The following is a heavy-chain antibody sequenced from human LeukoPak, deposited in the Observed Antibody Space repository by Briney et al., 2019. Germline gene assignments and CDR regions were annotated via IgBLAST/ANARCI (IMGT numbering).Heavy chain of an antibody. D-gene: IGHD5-24*01. CDR1: GYTFNNHY. Sequence: ASVRVSCKAPGYTFNNHYMYWVRQAPGQGLEWMGVINPSGGSTSYAQKFQGRVTVTRDTSTSTVYMELSSLRSEDTAVYYCARGGTRWLENYFDYWGQGTLVTVSS. V-gene: IGHV1-46*02. CDR3: ARGGTRWLENYFDY. CDR2: INPSGGST. J-gene: IGHJ4*02.